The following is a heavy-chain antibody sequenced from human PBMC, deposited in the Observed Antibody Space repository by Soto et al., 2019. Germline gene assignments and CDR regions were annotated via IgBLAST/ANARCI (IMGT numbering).Heavy chain of an antibody. V-gene: IGHV4-31*03. CDR1: GGSISSGGYY. Sequence: QVQLQESGPGLAKPSQTLSLTCTVSGGSISSGGYYWSWIRQHPGKGLEWIGYIYYSGSTYYNPSLKSRVTISVDTSKNQFSLKLSSVTAADTAVYYCARDRGDFWSGYYRRYFDYWGQGTLVTVSS. J-gene: IGHJ4*02. D-gene: IGHD3-3*01. CDR3: ARDRGDFWSGYYRRYFDY. CDR2: IYYSGST.